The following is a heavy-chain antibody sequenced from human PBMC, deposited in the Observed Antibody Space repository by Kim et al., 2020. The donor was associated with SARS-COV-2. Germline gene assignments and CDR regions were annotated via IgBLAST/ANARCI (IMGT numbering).Heavy chain of an antibody. CDR2: VYYSGNT. J-gene: IGHJ4*02. D-gene: IGHD6-19*01. Sequence: SETLSLTCTVSGASINYHYWNWIRQSPKRGLEWIGNVYYSGNTNYNPSLRGRVTISPDTSKNQISLQLTSVTAADTAVYYCARDAYNSGWFNYWDSWGQGALVTVSS. CDR1: GASINYHY. V-gene: IGHV4-59*11. CDR3: ARDAYNSGWFNYWDS.